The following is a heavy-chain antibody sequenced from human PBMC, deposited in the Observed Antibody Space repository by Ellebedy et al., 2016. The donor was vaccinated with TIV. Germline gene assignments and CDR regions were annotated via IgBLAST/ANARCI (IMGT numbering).Heavy chain of an antibody. CDR1: GYTFTSYG. CDR2: INAYNGNT. Sequence: ASVKVSCKASGYTFTSYGISWVRQAPGQGLEWMGWINAYNGNTNYAQKLQGRVTMTTDTSTSTAYMELRSLRSDDTAVYYCARGGVYCGGDCTGMDVWGQGTTVTVSS. D-gene: IGHD2-21*02. V-gene: IGHV1-18*01. CDR3: ARGGVYCGGDCTGMDV. J-gene: IGHJ6*02.